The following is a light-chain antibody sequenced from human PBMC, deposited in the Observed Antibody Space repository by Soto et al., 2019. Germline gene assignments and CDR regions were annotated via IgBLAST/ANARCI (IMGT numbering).Light chain of an antibody. Sequence: QLVLTQSPSASASLGASXKLTCTLSSGHSSYAIAWHQLQPEKGPRYSMKLNSDGSHSKGDGIPDRFSGSSSGAERYLTISSLQSEDEADYYCQTWGTGNVVFGGGTKLTVL. V-gene: IGLV4-69*01. CDR3: QTWGTGNVV. CDR2: LNSDGSH. CDR1: SGHSSYA. J-gene: IGLJ2*01.